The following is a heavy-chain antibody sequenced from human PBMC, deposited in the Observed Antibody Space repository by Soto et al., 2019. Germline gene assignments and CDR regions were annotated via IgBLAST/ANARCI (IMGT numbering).Heavy chain of an antibody. CDR3: VRGRAVAGINDEAFDL. V-gene: IGHV1-2*02. CDR2: INPNSGDT. CDR1: GYIFSDYY. D-gene: IGHD6-19*01. J-gene: IGHJ3*01. Sequence: ASVKVSCKASGYIFSDYYMHGVRQAPGQGLECMGWINPNSGDTIYAQKFQGRVTVTGDPSISTAYMELSRLTSDDTAVYYCVRGRAVAGINDEAFDLWGQGTMVTV.